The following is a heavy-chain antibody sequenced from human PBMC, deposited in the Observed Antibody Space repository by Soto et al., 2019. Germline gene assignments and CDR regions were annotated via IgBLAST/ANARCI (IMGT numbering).Heavy chain of an antibody. V-gene: IGHV4-39*01. Sequence: PSETLSLTCTVSGGSLSSGSYYWACIRQPPGKGLEWIGNIYYTGGTYYNPSLKSRVTISVDTSKNQVSLKLRSVTAADTAVYYCARHNTAYDYYFDYWGQGALVTVSS. CDR2: IYYTGGT. CDR3: ARHNTAYDYYFDY. J-gene: IGHJ4*02. D-gene: IGHD5-12*01. CDR1: GGSLSSGSYY.